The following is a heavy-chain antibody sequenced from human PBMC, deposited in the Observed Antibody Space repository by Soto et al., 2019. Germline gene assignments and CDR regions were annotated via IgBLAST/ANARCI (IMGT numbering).Heavy chain of an antibody. CDR2: IIPIFGTA. V-gene: IGHV1-69*13. CDR1: GGTFSSYA. CDR3: AREEGNWGLYYYYGMDV. Sequence: ASVKVSCKASGGTFSSYAISWVRQAPGQGLEWMGGIIPIFGTANYAQKFQGRVTITADESTSTAYMELSSLRSEDTAVYYCAREEGNWGLYYYYGMDVWGQGTTVTVSS. D-gene: IGHD7-27*01. J-gene: IGHJ6*02.